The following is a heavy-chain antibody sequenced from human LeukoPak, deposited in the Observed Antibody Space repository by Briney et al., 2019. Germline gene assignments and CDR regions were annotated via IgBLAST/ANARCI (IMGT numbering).Heavy chain of an antibody. CDR1: GFAFSSSW. V-gene: IGHV3-74*01. D-gene: IGHD3-16*02. CDR2: MNSDGTTT. Sequence: GGSLRLSCAGSGFAFSSSWMHWVRQAPGKGLVWVSRMNSDGTTTNYADSVKGRFTISRDNAKNTLYLQMNSLTAEDTAVYYCTIAGSYRFDYWGQGTLVTVSP. J-gene: IGHJ4*02. CDR3: TIAGSYRFDY.